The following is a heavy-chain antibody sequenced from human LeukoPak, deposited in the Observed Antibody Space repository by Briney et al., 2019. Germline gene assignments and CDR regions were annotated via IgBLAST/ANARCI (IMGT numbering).Heavy chain of an antibody. J-gene: IGHJ4*02. Sequence: SETLSLTCTVSGGSISSSSYYWSWIRQPPGKGLEWIGYIHFSGSTNYNPSLKSRVTISVDTSKNEFSLNLRSVTAADTAVYYCARTFWGSGIDYWGQGTLVTVSS. CDR2: IHFSGST. CDR1: GGSISSSSYY. V-gene: IGHV4-61*01. D-gene: IGHD3-16*01. CDR3: ARTFWGSGIDY.